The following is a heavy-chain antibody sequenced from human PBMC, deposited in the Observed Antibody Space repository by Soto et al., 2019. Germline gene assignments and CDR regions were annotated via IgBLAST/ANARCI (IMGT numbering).Heavy chain of an antibody. V-gene: IGHV4-34*01. CDR1: GGSFRGYY. D-gene: IGHD3-10*01. CDR3: SRSGSYAWFDP. J-gene: IGHJ5*02. CDR2: INHRGST. Sequence: SETLSLTCAVYGGSFRGYYWSWIRQPPGKGLEWIGEINHRGSTKYNPSLKSRVTISVDTSKNQFSLNLNSVTAADTAVYYCSRSGSYAWFDPWGQGSLVTVS.